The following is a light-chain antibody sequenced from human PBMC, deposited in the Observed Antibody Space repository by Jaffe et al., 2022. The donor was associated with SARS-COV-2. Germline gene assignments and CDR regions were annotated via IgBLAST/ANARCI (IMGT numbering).Light chain of an antibody. J-gene: IGKJ1*01. Sequence: EIVLTQSPGTLSLSPGERATLSCRASQSVSSYLAWYQQKPGQAPRLLISGASSRATGIPDRFSGSGSGTDFSLTISRLEPEDFAVYFCQQYGSSRTFGQGTKVEIK. CDR1: QSVSSY. V-gene: IGKV3-20*01. CDR2: GAS. CDR3: QQYGSSRT.